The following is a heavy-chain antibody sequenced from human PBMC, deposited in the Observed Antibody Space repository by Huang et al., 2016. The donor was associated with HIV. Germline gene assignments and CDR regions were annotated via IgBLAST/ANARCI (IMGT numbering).Heavy chain of an antibody. CDR1: GVSTRNYF. Sequence: QVHLQESCPGLVKPSETLSLSCTVSGVSTRNYFWSWIRQPAGKGPECMARRHQRGDTKSNPPLRSRVTMSVDTSKNQLSLRLTSVTAADTAVYYCAREDRNAFDIWGQGIMVIVSS. CDR2: RHQRGDT. CDR3: AREDRNAFDI. V-gene: IGHV4-4*07. J-gene: IGHJ3*02.